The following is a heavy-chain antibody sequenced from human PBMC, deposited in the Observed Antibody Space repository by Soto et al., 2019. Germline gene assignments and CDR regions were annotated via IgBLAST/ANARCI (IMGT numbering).Heavy chain of an antibody. CDR2: IYYSGST. J-gene: IGHJ3*02. CDR1: GGSISSSSYY. D-gene: IGHD5-18*01. CDR3: AGGLNRGSSYGHAFDI. V-gene: IGHV4-39*01. Sequence: QLQLQESGPGLVKPSETLSLTCTVSGGSISSSSYYCGWIRQPPGKGLEWIGSIYYSGSTYYNPSLKSRVTISVDTSKNQFALKLSSVTAADTAVYYCAGGLNRGSSYGHAFDIWGQGTMVTVSS.